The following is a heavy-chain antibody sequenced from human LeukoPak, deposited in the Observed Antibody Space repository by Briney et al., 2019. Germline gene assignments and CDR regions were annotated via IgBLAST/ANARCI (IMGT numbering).Heavy chain of an antibody. CDR2: ISWDGGST. V-gene: IGHV3-43D*04. CDR1: GFTFDDYA. Sequence: PGGSLRLSCAASGFTFDDYATHWVRQAPGKGLEWVSLISWDGGSTYYADSVKGRFTISRDNSKNSLYLQMNSLRAEDTALYYCAKNNRYYYYYMDVWGKGTTVTVSS. J-gene: IGHJ6*03. CDR3: AKNNRYYYYYMDV.